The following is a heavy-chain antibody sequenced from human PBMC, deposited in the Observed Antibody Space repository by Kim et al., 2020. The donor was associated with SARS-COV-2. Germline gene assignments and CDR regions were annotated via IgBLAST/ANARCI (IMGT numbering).Heavy chain of an antibody. CDR1: GGSISSYY. CDR2: IYYSGST. J-gene: IGHJ4*02. V-gene: IGHV4-59*01. D-gene: IGHD5-18*01. CDR3: ARGGYSYGWYYFDY. Sequence: SETLSLTCTVSGGSISSYYWSWIRQPPGKGLEWIGYIYYSGSTNYNPSLKSRVTISVDTSKNQFSLKLSSVTAADTAVYYCARGGYSYGWYYFDYWGQGTLVTVSS.